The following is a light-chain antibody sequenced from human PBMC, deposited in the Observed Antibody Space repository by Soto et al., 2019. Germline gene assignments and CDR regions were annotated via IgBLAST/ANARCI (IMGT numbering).Light chain of an antibody. Sequence: EIVLTQSPATLSLSPGERATLSCRASQSVSSYLAWYQQKPGQAPRLLIYDASTRATGIPARFSGSGSGTDFTLTISSLEPKDFAVYYCQQRSNWPATFGQGT. V-gene: IGKV3-11*01. J-gene: IGKJ1*01. CDR2: DAS. CDR3: QQRSNWPAT. CDR1: QSVSSY.